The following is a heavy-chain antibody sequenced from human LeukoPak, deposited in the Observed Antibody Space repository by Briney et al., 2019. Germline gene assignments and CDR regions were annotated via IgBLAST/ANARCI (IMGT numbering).Heavy chain of an antibody. Sequence: GASVTVSFTASGYTFTIYGISWVRQAPGQGLEWMGWISAYNGNTNYAQKLQGRGTMTTDTDTSKDYMELRRQRSDHTAVYYCARAFLYSYGLFQYFDYWGQGTLVTVSS. CDR1: GYTFTIYG. J-gene: IGHJ4*02. D-gene: IGHD5-18*01. CDR2: ISAYNGNT. CDR3: ARAFLYSYGLFQYFDY. V-gene: IGHV1-18*01.